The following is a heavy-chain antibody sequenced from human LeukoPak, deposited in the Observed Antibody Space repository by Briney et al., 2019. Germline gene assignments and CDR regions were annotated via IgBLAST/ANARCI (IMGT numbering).Heavy chain of an antibody. CDR2: IYYSGST. J-gene: IGHJ4*02. V-gene: IGHV4-59*01. CDR1: GGSISSYY. CDR3: ARGRAVAGTRGSVGSDY. Sequence: SETLSLTCTVSGGSISSYYWSWIRQPPGKGLEWIGYIYYSGSTYYNPFLKSRVTISVDTSRNQFSLKLSSVTAADTAVYYCARGRAVAGTRGSVGSDYWGQGTLVTVSS. D-gene: IGHD6-19*01.